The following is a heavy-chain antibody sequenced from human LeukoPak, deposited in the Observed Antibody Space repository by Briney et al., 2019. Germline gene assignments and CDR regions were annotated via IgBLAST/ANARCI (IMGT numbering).Heavy chain of an antibody. CDR1: GGSISSSNW. CDR2: INHSGST. J-gene: IGHJ4*02. CDR3: ARVDDY. V-gene: IGHV4-4*02. Sequence: PSETLSLTCAVSGGSISSSNWWSWVRQPPGKGLEWIGEINHSGSTNYNPSLKSRVTISVDTSKNQFSLKLSSVTAADTAVYYCARVDDYWGQGTLVTVSS.